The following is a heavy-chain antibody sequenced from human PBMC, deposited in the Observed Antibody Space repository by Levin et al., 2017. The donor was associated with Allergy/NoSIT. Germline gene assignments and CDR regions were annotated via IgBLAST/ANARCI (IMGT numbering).Heavy chain of an antibody. V-gene: IGHV3-74*01. CDR3: AREGHSNYVPRGYYYGMDV. D-gene: IGHD4-11*01. CDR2: INSDGSST. J-gene: IGHJ6*02. Sequence: GESLKISCAASGFTFSSYWMHWVRQAPGKGLVWVSRINSDGSSTSYADSVKGRFTISRDNAKNTLYLQMNSLRAEDTAVYYCAREGHSNYVPRGYYYGMDVWGQGTTVTVSS. CDR1: GFTFSSYW.